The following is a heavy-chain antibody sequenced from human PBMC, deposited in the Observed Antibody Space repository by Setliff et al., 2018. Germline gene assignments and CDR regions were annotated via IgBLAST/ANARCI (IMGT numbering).Heavy chain of an antibody. V-gene: IGHV4-34*01. J-gene: IGHJ4*02. D-gene: IGHD6-19*01. CDR1: GGSFSDYN. CDR3: AKNHLAGTPHVYFDY. CDR2: INHSGST. Sequence: SETLSLTCAVYGGSFSDYNWSWIRQPPGKGLEWIGEINHSGSTNYNPSLKSRFSISRDNAKNSLYLQMNSLRAEDTAVYYCAKNHLAGTPHVYFDYWGQGTLVTVSS.